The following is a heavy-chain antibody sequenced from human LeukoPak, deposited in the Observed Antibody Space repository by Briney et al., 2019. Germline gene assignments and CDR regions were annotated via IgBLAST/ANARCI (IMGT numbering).Heavy chain of an antibody. V-gene: IGHV1-2*04. CDR3: ARGAAGYSGGFVGGMDV. Sequence: GASVKVSCKASGYTFTGYYMHWVRQAPGQGLEWMGWINPNSGGTNYAQKFQGWVTMTRDTSISTAYMELSRLTFDDTAIYYCARGAAGYSGGFVGGMDVWGKGTTVTVSS. J-gene: IGHJ6*04. CDR2: INPNSGGT. CDR1: GYTFTGYY. D-gene: IGHD6-19*01.